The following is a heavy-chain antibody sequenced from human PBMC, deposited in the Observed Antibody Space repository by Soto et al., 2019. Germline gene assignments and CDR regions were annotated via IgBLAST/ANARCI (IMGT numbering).Heavy chain of an antibody. CDR1: GFTFSSYS. V-gene: IGHV3-48*01. Sequence: GSLRLSCATSGFTFSSYSMNWVRQAPGKGLEWVSYVSSSSSSIYYADSVKGRFTISRDNAKNSLYLQMNSLTAEDTAVYYCARGRYYDNAGPGYRGKETLVTVSS. CDR2: VSSSSSSI. J-gene: IGHJ4*02. D-gene: IGHD3-22*01. CDR3: ARGRYYDNAGPGY.